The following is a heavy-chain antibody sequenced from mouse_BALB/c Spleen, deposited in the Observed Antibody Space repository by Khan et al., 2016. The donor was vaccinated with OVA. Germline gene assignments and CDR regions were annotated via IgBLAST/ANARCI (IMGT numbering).Heavy chain of an antibody. J-gene: IGHJ3*01. CDR1: GYTLTNYG. D-gene: IGHD2-10*02. V-gene: IGHV9-3-1*01. CDR3: ARSYGNYWFAY. Sequence: QIQLVQSGPELKKPGETVKISCKASGYTLTNYGMNWVKQAPGKGLKWMGWINTYTGEPTYADDFKGRFALSLETSASTSYLQINNLKNEDTATYFCARSYGNYWFAYWGQATLVPVSA. CDR2: INTYTGEP.